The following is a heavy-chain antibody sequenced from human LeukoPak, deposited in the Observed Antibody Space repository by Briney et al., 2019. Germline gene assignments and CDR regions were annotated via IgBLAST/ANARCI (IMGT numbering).Heavy chain of an antibody. D-gene: IGHD3-10*01. CDR1: GYSFISYW. Sequence: GESLKISCKGSGYSFISYWIGWVRQMPGKGLEWMGIIYPGDSDTRYSPSFQGQVTISADKSISTAYLQRSSLKASDTAMYYCARHASFSGGPRRTGDPSDIWGQGTMVTVSS. CDR2: IYPGDSDT. V-gene: IGHV5-51*01. J-gene: IGHJ3*02. CDR3: ARHASFSGGPRRTGDPSDI.